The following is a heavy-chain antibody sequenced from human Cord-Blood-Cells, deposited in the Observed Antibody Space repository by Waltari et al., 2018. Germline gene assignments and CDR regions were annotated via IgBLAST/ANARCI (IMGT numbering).Heavy chain of an antibody. D-gene: IGHD3-10*01. CDR2: INPNSGGT. CDR1: GYTFTGYY. J-gene: IGHJ4*02. Sequence: QVQLVQSGAEVKKPGASVKVSCKASGYTFTGYYMHWVRQAPGQGLEGMGWINPNSGGTNYAQKFQGRVTMTRDTSISPAYMELSRLRSDDTAVYYCARDSRTYGSGSYIDYWGQGTLVTVSS. V-gene: IGHV1-2*02. CDR3: ARDSRTYGSGSYIDY.